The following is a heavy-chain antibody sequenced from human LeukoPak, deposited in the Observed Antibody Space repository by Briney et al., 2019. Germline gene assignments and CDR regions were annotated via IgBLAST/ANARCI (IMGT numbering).Heavy chain of an antibody. CDR3: ARVGDSSGYYYTLYYYYYYMDV. V-gene: IGHV1-18*01. D-gene: IGHD3-22*01. J-gene: IGHJ6*03. CDR2: ISAYNGNT. CDR1: AYTFTSYG. Sequence: ASVKVSCKASAYTFTSYGISWVRQAPGQGLEWMGWISAYNGNTNYAQKLQGRVTMTTDTSTSTAYMELRSLRSDDTAVYYCARVGDSSGYYYTLYYYYYYMDVWGKGTTVTVSS.